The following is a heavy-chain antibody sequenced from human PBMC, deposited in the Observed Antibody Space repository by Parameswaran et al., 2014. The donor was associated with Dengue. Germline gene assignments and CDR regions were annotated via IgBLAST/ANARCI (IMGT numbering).Heavy chain of an antibody. J-gene: IGHJ4*02. Sequence: SQTLSLTCAVYGGSFSGYYWTWIRQPPGKGLDWIGEITHSGTTNYNPSLKTRVSISIDTSKNQFSLRLTSVTATDTAVYYCARDFGPSGSYLTAHPLDYWGQGTLVTVSS. CDR2: ITHSGTT. D-gene: IGHD1-26*01. V-gene: IGHV4-34*09. CDR1: GGSFSGYY. CDR3: ARDFGPSGSYLTAHPLDY.